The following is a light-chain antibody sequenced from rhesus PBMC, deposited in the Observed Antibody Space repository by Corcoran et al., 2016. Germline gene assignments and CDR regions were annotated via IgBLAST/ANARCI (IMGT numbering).Light chain of an antibody. V-gene: IGKV3-35*01. Sequence: EIEMTQSPATLSLSPGERATLSCRASQSVSSLVAWYQQKPGQPPRLLIYYASNRATGNPESVSGRGSGTDFTLPFSRLKPEVGGLYDCPQYNNWHTFGQRTKVEIK. CDR3: PQYNNWHT. CDR2: YAS. J-gene: IGKJ1*01. CDR1: QSVSSL.